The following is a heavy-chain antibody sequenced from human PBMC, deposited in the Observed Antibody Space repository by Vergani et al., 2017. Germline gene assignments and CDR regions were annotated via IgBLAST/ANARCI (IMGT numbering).Heavy chain of an antibody. Sequence: EVQLVESGGGLVQPGRSPRLFCAASGFTFDDYAMHWVREAPGKGLEWVSGISWNSGSIGYADSVKGRFTISRDNAKNSLYLQMNSLRAEDTALYYCAKDIGGWNDGAFDIWGQGTMVTVSS. J-gene: IGHJ3*02. CDR2: ISWNSGSI. V-gene: IGHV3-9*01. CDR3: AKDIGGWNDGAFDI. CDR1: GFTFDDYA. D-gene: IGHD1-1*01.